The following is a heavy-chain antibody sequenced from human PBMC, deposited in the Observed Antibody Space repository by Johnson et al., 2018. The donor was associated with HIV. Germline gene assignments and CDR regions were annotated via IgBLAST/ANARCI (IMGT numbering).Heavy chain of an antibody. CDR2: IYSGGST. Sequence: VYLVESGGGLVQPGRSLRLSCAASGFTVSSNYMSWVRQAPGKGLEWVSVIYSGGSTYYADSVKGRFTISRDTSKNTLFLEMNSLKAEDTAVYYCARESLEFWSRGAFDIWGQGTMVTVSS. CDR3: ARESLEFWSRGAFDI. J-gene: IGHJ3*02. CDR1: GFTVSSNY. D-gene: IGHD3-10*01. V-gene: IGHV3-66*01.